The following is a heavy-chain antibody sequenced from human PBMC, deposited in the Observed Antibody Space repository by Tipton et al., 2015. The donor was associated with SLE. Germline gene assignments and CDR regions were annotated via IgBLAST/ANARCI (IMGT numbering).Heavy chain of an antibody. D-gene: IGHD2-2*01. CDR3: ARLSERAFDY. Sequence: TLSLTCAVYGGSFSGYYWSWIRQPAGKGLEWIGRIYTSGNTNYNPSLKSRVTISVDTSKNQFSLNLSSVTAADTAVYYCARLSERAFDYWGQGTLVTVSS. V-gene: IGHV4-59*10. CDR2: IYTSGNT. J-gene: IGHJ4*02. CDR1: GGSFSGYY.